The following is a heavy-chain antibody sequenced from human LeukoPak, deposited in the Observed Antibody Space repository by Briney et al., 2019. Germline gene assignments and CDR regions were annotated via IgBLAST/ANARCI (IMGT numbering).Heavy chain of an antibody. V-gene: IGHV3-21*01. CDR1: GFTFSSYS. Sequence: GGSLRLSCAASGFTFSSYSMNWVRQAPGKGLEWVSSISSSSSYIYYADSVKGRFTISRDNAKNSLYLQMNSLRAEDTAVYYCATDFGVVTDSDYWGQGTLVTVSS. CDR3: ATDFGVVTDSDY. J-gene: IGHJ4*02. CDR2: ISSSSSYI. D-gene: IGHD3-3*01.